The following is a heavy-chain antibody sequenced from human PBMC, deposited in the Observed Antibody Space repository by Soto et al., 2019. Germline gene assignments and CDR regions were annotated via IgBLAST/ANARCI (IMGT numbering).Heavy chain of an antibody. Sequence: QITLKESGPTLVKPTQTLTLTCIFSGFSLRTSGVGVGWISQPPGKALEWLGFIYWNDDKRYSTSLKSRLTITHETAKSQVVLPITYTDPVDTATHYCAKSGCIGWYGWFDPWCKGTLVTVSS. J-gene: IGHJ5*02. CDR3: AKSGCIGWYGWFDP. CDR1: GFSLRTSGVG. V-gene: IGHV2-5*01. D-gene: IGHD6-19*01. CDR2: IYWNDDK.